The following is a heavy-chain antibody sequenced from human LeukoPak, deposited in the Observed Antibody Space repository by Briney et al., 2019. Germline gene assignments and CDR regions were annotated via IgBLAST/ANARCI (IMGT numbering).Heavy chain of an antibody. J-gene: IGHJ5*02. CDR3: ARENFDP. V-gene: IGHV3-74*01. CDR2: INTDGSTT. Sequence: PGGSLRLSCAASGFTFNNYWMHWVRQPPGKGLLWVSRINTDGSTTNYADSVKGRFTISRDNAKNMVYLQMNSLIGEDTAVYYCARENFDPWGQGTQVTVSS. CDR1: GFTFNNYW.